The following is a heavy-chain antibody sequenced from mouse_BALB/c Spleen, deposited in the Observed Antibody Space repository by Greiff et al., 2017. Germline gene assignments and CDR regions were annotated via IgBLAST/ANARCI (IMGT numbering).Heavy chain of an antibody. J-gene: IGHJ3*01. CDR3: APNWDEAY. Sequence: VQLQQSGAELVRPGALVKLSCKASGFNIKDYYMHWVKQRPEQGLEWIGWIDPENGNTIYDPKFQGKASITADTSSNTAYLQLSSLTSEDTAVYYCAPNWDEAYWGQGTLVTVSA. V-gene: IGHV14-1*02. CDR2: IDPENGNT. CDR1: GFNIKDYY. D-gene: IGHD4-1*01.